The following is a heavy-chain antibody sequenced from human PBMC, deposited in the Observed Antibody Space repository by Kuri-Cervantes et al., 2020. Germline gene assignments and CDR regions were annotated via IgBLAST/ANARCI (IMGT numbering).Heavy chain of an antibody. CDR2: ISSSSSCI. CDR1: GFTFSSYS. D-gene: IGHD2-21*02. J-gene: IGHJ6*02. CDR3: ARECGGDCRYGMDV. Sequence: ETLSLTCAASGFTFSSYSMNWVRQAPGKGLEWVSSISSSSSCIYYADSVKGRFTISRDNAKNSLYLQMNSLRAEDTAVYYCARECGGDCRYGMDVWGQGTTVTVSS. V-gene: IGHV3-21*01.